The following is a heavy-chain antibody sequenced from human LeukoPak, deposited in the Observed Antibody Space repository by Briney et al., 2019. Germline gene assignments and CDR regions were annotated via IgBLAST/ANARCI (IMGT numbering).Heavy chain of an antibody. J-gene: IGHJ4*02. D-gene: IGHD2-15*01. CDR1: GLTSGIYA. CDR2: ISNNGGYT. Sequence: GGSLRLSCATSGLTSGIYAMSWVRQAPGKGLEWVSAISNNGGYTYYADSVQGRFTISRDNSKSTLCLQMNSLRAEDTAVYYCAKQLGYCSDGSCYFPYWGQGTLVTVSS. CDR3: AKQLGYCSDGSCYFPY. V-gene: IGHV3-23*01.